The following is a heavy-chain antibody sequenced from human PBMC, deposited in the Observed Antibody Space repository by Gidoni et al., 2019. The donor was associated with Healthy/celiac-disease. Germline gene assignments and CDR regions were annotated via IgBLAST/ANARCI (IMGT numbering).Heavy chain of an antibody. CDR3: ANVLTVTNYYYYGMDV. J-gene: IGHJ6*02. D-gene: IGHD4-17*01. V-gene: IGHV3-23*01. Sequence: EVQLLESGGGLVQPGGSLRLSCAASGFTFSSYAMSWVRQAPGKGLEWVSAISGSGGSTYYADSVKGRFTISRDNSKNTLYLQMNSLRAEDTAVYYCANVLTVTNYYYYGMDVWGQGTTVTVS. CDR2: ISGSGGST. CDR1: GFTFSSYA.